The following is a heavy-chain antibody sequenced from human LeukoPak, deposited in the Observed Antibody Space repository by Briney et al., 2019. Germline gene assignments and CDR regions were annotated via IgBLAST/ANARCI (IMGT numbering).Heavy chain of an antibody. Sequence: GGSLRLSCAASGFTFDDYAMHWVRQAPGKGLEWVSGISWNSGSIGYADSVKGRFTISRDNAKNSLYLQMNSLRAEDMALYYCAKGTVTTAGGGYFDYWGQGTLVTVSS. V-gene: IGHV3-9*03. CDR1: GFTFDDYA. J-gene: IGHJ4*02. CDR2: ISWNSGSI. CDR3: AKGTVTTAGGGYFDY. D-gene: IGHD4-17*01.